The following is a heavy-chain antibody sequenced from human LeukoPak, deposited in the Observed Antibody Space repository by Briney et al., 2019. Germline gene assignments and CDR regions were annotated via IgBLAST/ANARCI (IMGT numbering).Heavy chain of an antibody. D-gene: IGHD2-21*02. CDR3: ARKTTAGPTKAAFDI. CDR2: IYYSGGI. V-gene: IGHV4-28*02. J-gene: IGHJ3*02. CDR1: GYSISTSNY. Sequence: SQTLSLTCSVSGYSISTSNYWAWIRQPPGRGLEWIGHIYYSGGIYYNPSLKSRVTMSVDTSRNQFSLKLSSVTAVDTAVYYCARKTTAGPTKAAFDIWGQGTMVAVST.